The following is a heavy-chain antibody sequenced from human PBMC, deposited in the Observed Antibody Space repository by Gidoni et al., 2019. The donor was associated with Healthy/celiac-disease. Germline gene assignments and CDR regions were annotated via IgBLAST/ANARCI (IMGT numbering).Heavy chain of an antibody. CDR2: INHSGST. J-gene: IGHJ4*02. D-gene: IGHD3-10*01. CDR1: GGSFSGYY. Sequence: VQLQQWGAGLLKHSEPLSLTCAVYGGSFSGYYWSWLRKPPGKGLEWIGEINHSGSTNYNPSLKSRVTISVDTSKNQFSLKLSSVTAADTAVYYCATRPYYGSGSFDYWGQGTLVTVSS. CDR3: ATRPYYGSGSFDY. V-gene: IGHV4-34*01.